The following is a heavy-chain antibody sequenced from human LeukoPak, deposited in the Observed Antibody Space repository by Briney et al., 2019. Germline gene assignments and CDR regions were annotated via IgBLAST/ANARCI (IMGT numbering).Heavy chain of an antibody. CDR1: GGSFSGYY. CDR2: INHSGST. J-gene: IGHJ5*02. Sequence: PSETLSLTCAVYGGSFSGYYWSWIRQPPGKGLEWIGEINHSGSTNYNPSLKSRVTISVDTSENQFSLKLSSVTAADTAVYYCARGVRSSSSFSDWFDPWGQGTLVTVSS. D-gene: IGHD6-6*01. V-gene: IGHV4-34*01. CDR3: ARGVRSSSSFSDWFDP.